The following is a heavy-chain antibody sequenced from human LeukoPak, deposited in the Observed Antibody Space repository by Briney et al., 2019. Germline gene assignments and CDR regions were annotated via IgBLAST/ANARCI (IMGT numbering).Heavy chain of an antibody. CDR2: IKQDGSEK. V-gene: IGHV3-7*01. J-gene: IGHJ6*02. CDR1: GFTFSRYW. Sequence: PGGSLRLSCAASGFTFSRYWMSWVRQAPGKGLEWVANIKQDGSEKYYVDSVKGRFTISRDNAKNSLYLQMNSLRAGDTAVFYCASLGYCSGGSCFYGMDVWGQGTTVIVSS. D-gene: IGHD2-15*01. CDR3: ASLGYCSGGSCFYGMDV.